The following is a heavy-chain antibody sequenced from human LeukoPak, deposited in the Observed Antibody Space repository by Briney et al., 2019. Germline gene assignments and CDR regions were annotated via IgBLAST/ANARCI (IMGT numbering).Heavy chain of an antibody. CDR1: GFTFSSYS. V-gene: IGHV3-21*01. D-gene: IGHD3-10*01. CDR2: ISSSSSYI. Sequence: GGSLRLSCAASGFTFSSYSMNWVRQAPGKGLEWVSSISSSSSYISYADSVKGRFTISRDNAKNSLYLQMNSLRAEDTAVYYCARGKVLLWFGESLDYWGQGTLVTVSS. CDR3: ARGKVLLWFGESLDY. J-gene: IGHJ4*02.